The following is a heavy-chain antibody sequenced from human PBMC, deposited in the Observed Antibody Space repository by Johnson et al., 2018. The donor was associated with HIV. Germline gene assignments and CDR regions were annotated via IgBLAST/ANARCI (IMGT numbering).Heavy chain of an antibody. V-gene: IGHV3-48*04. Sequence: VQLVESGGGVVQPGRSLRLSCAASGFTFNSYAMHWVRQAPGKGLEWVAVISYISSSGNPIYYADSVKGRFTISRDNAKNSLYLQMNSLRAEDTAVYYCARDWVIGDAFDIWGQGTKVTVSS. CDR1: GFTFNSYA. J-gene: IGHJ3*02. CDR3: ARDWVIGDAFDI. CDR2: ISSSGNPI. D-gene: IGHD2-21*01.